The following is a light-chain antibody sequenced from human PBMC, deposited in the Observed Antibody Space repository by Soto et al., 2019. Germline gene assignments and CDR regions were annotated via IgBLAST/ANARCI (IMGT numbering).Light chain of an antibody. Sequence: QSALSQPPSASGSPGQSVTISCTGTSSDVGGYNYVSWYQHHPGKAPKLMIYEVTKRPSGVPDRFSGSKSGNTASLTVSGLPAEEDSDYYCSSYAGSNNVVFGGGTKLTVL. J-gene: IGLJ2*01. CDR1: SSDVGGYNY. V-gene: IGLV2-8*01. CDR3: SSYAGSNNVV. CDR2: EVT.